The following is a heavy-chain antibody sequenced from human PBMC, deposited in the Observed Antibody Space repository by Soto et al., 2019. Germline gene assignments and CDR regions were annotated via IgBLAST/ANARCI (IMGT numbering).Heavy chain of an antibody. CDR2: ISAYNGDT. V-gene: IGHV1-18*01. CDR3: ATTIGYSYYYYGMDV. CDR1: GYTLTSYG. J-gene: IGHJ6*02. Sequence: QVQLVQSGAEVTKPGASVKVSCKASGYTLTSYGISWVRQAPGQGLEWMGWISAYNGDTNYAQSLLGRVTMTTDTSTTTAYMELRSLRSDDTAVYYCATTIGYSYYYYGMDVWGQGTMVTVSS. D-gene: IGHD5-12*01.